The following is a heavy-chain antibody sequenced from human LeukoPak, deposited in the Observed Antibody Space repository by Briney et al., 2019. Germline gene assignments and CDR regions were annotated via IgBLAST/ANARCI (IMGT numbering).Heavy chain of an antibody. D-gene: IGHD3-3*01. J-gene: IGHJ4*02. Sequence: GGSLRLSCAASGFTFSNYAMSWVRQAPGKGLEWVSAISGSGDSTYYADSVKGRFTISRDSSMETLYLQMDSLRAEDTATYFCAKRLSFGVAIGDFDYWGQGTLVTVSS. V-gene: IGHV3-23*01. CDR3: AKRLSFGVAIGDFDY. CDR1: GFTFSNYA. CDR2: ISGSGDST.